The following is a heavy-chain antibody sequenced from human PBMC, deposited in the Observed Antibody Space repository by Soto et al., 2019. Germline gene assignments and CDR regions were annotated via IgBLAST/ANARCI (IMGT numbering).Heavy chain of an antibody. CDR3: ARLHLPTGWFAP. V-gene: IGHV5-51*01. Sequence: AVESLKISCHGSGYTFAAHWIAWVRQTPGRGLEWMGIIYPGDSDIRYGPSFQGQATMSVDKSTATAYLQWSSLRPSDTGIYYCARLHLPTGWFAPWGQGTRVTVSS. CDR2: IYPGDSDI. CDR1: GYTFAAHW. J-gene: IGHJ5*02.